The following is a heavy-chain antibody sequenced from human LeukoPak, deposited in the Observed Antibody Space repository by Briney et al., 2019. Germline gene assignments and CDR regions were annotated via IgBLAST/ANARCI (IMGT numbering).Heavy chain of an antibody. D-gene: IGHD6-13*01. V-gene: IGHV4-4*07. CDR1: GDSISRYY. CDR3: ARDTAAAGGDY. Sequence: SETLSLTCTVSGDSISRYYWSWIRQPAGKGLEWIGRIYNGGIITYNPSLKSRVTMSIDTSNNQFSLRLRFVTAADTAVYYCARDTAAAGGDYWGQGTLVTVSS. J-gene: IGHJ4*02. CDR2: IYNGGII.